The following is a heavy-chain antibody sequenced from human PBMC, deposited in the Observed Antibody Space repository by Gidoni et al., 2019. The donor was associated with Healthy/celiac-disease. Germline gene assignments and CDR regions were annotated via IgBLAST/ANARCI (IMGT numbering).Heavy chain of an antibody. D-gene: IGHD5-18*01. CDR2: IYYSGST. CDR3: ARDGIQLWPDAVGYFDY. J-gene: IGHJ4*02. V-gene: IGHV4-39*07. Sequence: QLQLQESGPGLVKPSETLSLTCTVSGGSISSSSYYWGWIRQPPGKGLEWIGSIYYSGSTYYNPSLKSRVTISVDTSKNQFSLKLRSVTAADTAVYYCARDGIQLWPDAVGYFDYWGQGTLVTVSS. CDR1: GGSISSSSYY.